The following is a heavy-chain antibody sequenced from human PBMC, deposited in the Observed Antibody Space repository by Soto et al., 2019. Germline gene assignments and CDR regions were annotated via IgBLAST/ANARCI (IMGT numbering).Heavy chain of an antibody. CDR1: GYTFTSYG. V-gene: IGHV1-18*01. CDR2: ISAHNGNT. Sequence: QVHLVQSGAEVKKPGASVKVSCKASGYTFTSYGITWVRQAPGQGLEWMGWISAHNGNTDYAQKLQGRVIVTRDTSTSTAYMELRSPISDDTAVYYCARGRYGDYWGQGALVTVSS. CDR3: ARGRYGDY. J-gene: IGHJ4*02. D-gene: IGHD1-1*01.